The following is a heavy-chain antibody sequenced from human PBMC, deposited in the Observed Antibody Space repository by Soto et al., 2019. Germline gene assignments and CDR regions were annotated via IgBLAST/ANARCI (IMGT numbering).Heavy chain of an antibody. Sequence: GGSLRLSCTSSGFAFIIYGMHWVRKDPGKGLEWVALISHDGNNKDYEESVQGRFTISRDNSKNILYLQMNSLRPEDTAMYFCAKDLSKIRLMYYSEYWGQGTPVTVSS. CDR1: GFAFIIYG. V-gene: IGHV3-30*18. D-gene: IGHD2-8*01. CDR3: AKDLSKIRLMYYSEY. J-gene: IGHJ4*02. CDR2: ISHDGNNK.